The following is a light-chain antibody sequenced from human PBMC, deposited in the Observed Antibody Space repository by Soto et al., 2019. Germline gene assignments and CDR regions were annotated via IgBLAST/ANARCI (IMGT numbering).Light chain of an antibody. CDR1: SSDVGGYNY. V-gene: IGLV2-8*01. Sequence: QSFLTQPPSASGSPGQSVAISCTGTSSDVGGYNYVSWYQQHPGKAPKLMIYEVNKRPSGVPDRFSGSKSGNTASLTVSGLQAEDEADYYCSSYAGSSHVFGTGTKVTVL. CDR3: SSYAGSSHV. CDR2: EVN. J-gene: IGLJ1*01.